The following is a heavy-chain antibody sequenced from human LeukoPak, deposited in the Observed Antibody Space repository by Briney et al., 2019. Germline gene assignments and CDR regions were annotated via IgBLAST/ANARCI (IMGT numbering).Heavy chain of an antibody. CDR2: ISGSGVST. J-gene: IGHJ4*02. V-gene: IGHV3-23*01. CDR3: AKDRSYYDSSGYIYYFDY. CDR1: RSTLRNYG. Sequence: GGSLRLSCAASRSTLRNYGMSWVRQAPGKGLEWVSGISGSGVSTYYADSVKGRFTISRDNSKNTLYLQMNSLRAEDTAVYYCAKDRSYYDSSGYIYYFDYWGQGTLVTVSS. D-gene: IGHD3-22*01.